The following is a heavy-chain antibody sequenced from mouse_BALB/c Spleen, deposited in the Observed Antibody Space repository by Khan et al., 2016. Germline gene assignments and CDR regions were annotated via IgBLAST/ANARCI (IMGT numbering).Heavy chain of an antibody. CDR1: GFNIKDTY. V-gene: IGHV14-3*02. CDR3: AQIYEGYYGFAY. CDR2: IDPANGNT. Sequence: VQLQQSGAELVKPGASVKLSCTASGFNIKDTYMHWVKQRPEQGLEWIGRIDPANGNTKYDPKFQGKATITADTSSNTAYLQLSSLTSEDTAVYYCAQIYEGYYGFAYWGQGTLVTVSA. J-gene: IGHJ3*01. D-gene: IGHD2-3*01.